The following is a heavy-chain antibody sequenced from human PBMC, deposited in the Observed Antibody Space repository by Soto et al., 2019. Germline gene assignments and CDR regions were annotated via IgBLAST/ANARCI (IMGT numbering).Heavy chain of an antibody. Sequence: EVQLVESGGGLVQPGGSLRLSCAASGFTFSSYSMNWVRQAPGKGLEWVSYISSSSSTIYYADSVKGRFTISRDNAKNSVYLQMNSLRDEDRAVYYCARDSWFDTWGQGTLVTVSS. J-gene: IGHJ5*02. CDR3: ARDSWFDT. CDR1: GFTFSSYS. V-gene: IGHV3-48*02. CDR2: ISSSSSTI.